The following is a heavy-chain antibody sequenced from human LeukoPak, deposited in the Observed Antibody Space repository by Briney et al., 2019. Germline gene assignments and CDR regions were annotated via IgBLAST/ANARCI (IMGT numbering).Heavy chain of an antibody. D-gene: IGHD3-10*01. V-gene: IGHV3-53*01. CDR1: GFTVSTNY. J-gene: IGHJ2*01. CDR3: ARVGDHFHWYLDL. Sequence: PGGSLRLSCAASGFTVSTNYMNWVRHAPGKGLEWVSILYSGSDTYYADSVKGRFTISRDSSKNILSLQMNNLRAEDTAVYYCARVGDHFHWYLDLWGRGTLVTVSS. CDR2: LYSGSDT.